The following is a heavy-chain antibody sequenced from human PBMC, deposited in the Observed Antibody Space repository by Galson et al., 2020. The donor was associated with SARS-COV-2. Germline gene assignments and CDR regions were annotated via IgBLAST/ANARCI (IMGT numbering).Heavy chain of an antibody. J-gene: IGHJ4*02. CDR2: INPKSGGT. CDR1: GYTFTGYY. Sequence: ASVKVSCKASGYTFTGYYMHWVRQAPGQGLEWMGWINPKSGGTNYAQKFQGRVTMTRDTSISTAYMELSRLRSDDTAVYYCARDIRYYDSTGPVDWGQGPLVTVSS. D-gene: IGHD3-22*01. V-gene: IGHV1-2*02. CDR3: ARDIRYYDSTGPVD.